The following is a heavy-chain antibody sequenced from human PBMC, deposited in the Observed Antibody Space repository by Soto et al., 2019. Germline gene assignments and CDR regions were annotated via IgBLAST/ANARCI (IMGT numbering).Heavy chain of an antibody. Sequence: QVQLQESGPGLVKPSQTLSLTCTVSGGSISSGGYYWSWVRQHPGKGLDLIGYIYYSGSTYYNPSLKRRVIISLDTSKNQYSLKLSPGTAADTAVYYCAGVLGYGCNSRFYYWGQGTLVIDSS. V-gene: IGHV4-31*03. CDR1: GGSISSGGYY. J-gene: IGHJ4*02. CDR2: IYYSGST. CDR3: AGVLGYGCNSRFYY. D-gene: IGHD4-17*01.